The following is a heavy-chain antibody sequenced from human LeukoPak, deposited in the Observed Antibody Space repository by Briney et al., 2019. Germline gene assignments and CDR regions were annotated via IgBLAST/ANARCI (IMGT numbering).Heavy chain of an antibody. J-gene: IGHJ4*02. CDR3: ARGRIRRFLEWLLWDY. CDR1: GYTFTSYA. CDR2: INTNTGNP. D-gene: IGHD3-3*01. Sequence: ASVKVSCKASGYTFTSYAMNWVRQAPGQGLEWMGWINTNTGNPTYAQGFTGRFVFSLDTSVSTAYLQISSLKAEDTAVYYCARGRIRRFLEWLLWDYWGQGTLVTVSS. V-gene: IGHV7-4-1*02.